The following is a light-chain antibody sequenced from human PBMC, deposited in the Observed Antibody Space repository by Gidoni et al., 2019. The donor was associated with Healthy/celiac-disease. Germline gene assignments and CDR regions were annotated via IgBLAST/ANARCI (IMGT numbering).Light chain of an antibody. CDR2: GAS. J-gene: IGKJ4*01. V-gene: IGKV3-15*01. CDR3: QQYNNWPFT. CDR1: QSVSSN. Sequence: SQSVSSNLAWYQQKPGQAPRLLIYGASTRATGIPARFSGSGSGTEFTLTISSLQSEDFAVYYCQQYNNWPFTFGGGTKVEIK.